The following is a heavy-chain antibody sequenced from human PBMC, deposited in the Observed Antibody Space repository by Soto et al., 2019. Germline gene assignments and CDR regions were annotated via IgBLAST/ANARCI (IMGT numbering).Heavy chain of an antibody. Sequence: ASETLSLTCDVSRYSINNNNWWSWVRQPPGGGLEWIGELHHGGSTNYNPSLESRVTFSVDISKNQFFLKLSSVTPEDTAVYFCARGEQYSGRIFDYWGQGTLVTVSS. CDR1: RYSINNNNW. V-gene: IGHV4-4*02. J-gene: IGHJ4*01. CDR3: ARGEQYSGRIFDY. CDR2: LHHGGST. D-gene: IGHD1-26*01.